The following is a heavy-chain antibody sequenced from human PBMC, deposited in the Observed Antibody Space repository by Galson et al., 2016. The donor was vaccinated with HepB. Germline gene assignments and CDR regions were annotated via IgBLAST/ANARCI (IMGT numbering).Heavy chain of an antibody. CDR1: SGSISRSGYY. V-gene: IGHV4-39*01. Sequence: ETLSLTCSVSSGSISRSGYYWGWIRQPPGKGLEWIASVHHSGTTHYNPSLKSRVTVSVDTSRNPPSLKLTSVTAADTAVYFCAFGDYAGAYYFDSWGQGTLVTVSA. CDR2: VHHSGTT. D-gene: IGHD2-2*01. CDR3: AFGDYAGAYYFDS. J-gene: IGHJ4*02.